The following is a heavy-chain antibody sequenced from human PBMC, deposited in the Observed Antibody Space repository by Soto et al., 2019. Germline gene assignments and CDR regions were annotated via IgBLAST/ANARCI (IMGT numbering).Heavy chain of an antibody. CDR2: ISSSSSYI. Sequence: EVQLVESGGGLVKPGGSLRLSCAASGFTFSSYSMNWVRQAPGKGLEWVSSISSSSSYIYYADSVKGRFTISRDNAKNSRYLQMNSLRAEDTAVYYCARDNVVVVPAAIGGQYYYYYMDVWGKGTTVTVSS. CDR3: ARDNVVVVPAAIGGQYYYYYMDV. J-gene: IGHJ6*03. V-gene: IGHV3-21*01. CDR1: GFTFSSYS. D-gene: IGHD2-2*01.